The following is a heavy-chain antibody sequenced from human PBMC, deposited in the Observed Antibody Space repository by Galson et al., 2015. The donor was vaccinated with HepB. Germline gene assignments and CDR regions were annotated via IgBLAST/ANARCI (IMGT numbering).Heavy chain of an antibody. CDR3: ARDRRVYSNYGGPFDY. J-gene: IGHJ4*02. CDR2: ISYDEIKK. Sequence: SLRLSCAASGLGFSDYAMYWVRQAPGKGLEWVAVISYDEIKKYYANSVKGRFTISRDNSKNTVYLQMNGLRGEDTAIYYCARDRRVYSNYGGPFDYWGQGTLVTVSS. V-gene: IGHV3-30-3*01. D-gene: IGHD4-11*01. CDR1: GLGFSDYA.